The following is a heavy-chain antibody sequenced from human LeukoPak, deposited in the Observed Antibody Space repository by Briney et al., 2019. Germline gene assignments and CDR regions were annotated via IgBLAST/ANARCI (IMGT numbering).Heavy chain of an antibody. CDR1: GFTFSSYS. J-gene: IGHJ3*02. V-gene: IGHV3-48*04. CDR3: ARGANRLSGAFDI. D-gene: IGHD1-14*01. CDR2: VSSSGSTT. Sequence: GGSLRLSCAASGFTFSSYSMNWVRQAPGQGLEWVSYVSSSGSTTYYADSVKGRFTISRDNAKNSLYLQMNSLRAEDTAVYYCARGANRLSGAFDIWGQGTMVTVSS.